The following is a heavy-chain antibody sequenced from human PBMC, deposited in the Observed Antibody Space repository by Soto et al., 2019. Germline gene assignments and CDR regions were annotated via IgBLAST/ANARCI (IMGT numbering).Heavy chain of an antibody. CDR2: ISSSGSTI. Sequence: EAQLVESGGGLVQPGGSVRLSCAASGFTFSSYEMNWVRQAPGKGLEWVSYISSSGSTIYYADSVKGRFTISRDNAKNSLFVKMNGVRAEDTAVYYCATRSGGGGAFDIWGQGTMVTVS. CDR1: GFTFSSYE. V-gene: IGHV3-48*03. CDR3: ATRSGGGGAFDI. D-gene: IGHD3-10*01. J-gene: IGHJ3*02.